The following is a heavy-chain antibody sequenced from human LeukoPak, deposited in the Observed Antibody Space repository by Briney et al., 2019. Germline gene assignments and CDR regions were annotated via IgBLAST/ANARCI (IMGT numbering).Heavy chain of an antibody. V-gene: IGHV4-30-4*07. D-gene: IGHD3-22*01. Sequence: SQTQSLTCAVSGGSISSGGYSWSWIRQPPGKGLEWIGYIYYSGSTYSNPSLKSRVTISVDTSKSQFSLKLNSVTAADTAVYYCARGKKDYYDSSGTPYYFYYWGQGTLVTVSS. CDR1: GGSISSGGYS. CDR2: IYYSGST. CDR3: ARGKKDYYDSSGTPYYFYY. J-gene: IGHJ4*02.